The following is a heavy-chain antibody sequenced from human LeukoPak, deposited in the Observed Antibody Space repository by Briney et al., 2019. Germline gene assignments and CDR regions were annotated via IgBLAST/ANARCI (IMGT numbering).Heavy chain of an antibody. CDR1: GGSISSSSYY. Sequence: SETLSLTCTVSGGSISSSSYYWGWIRQPPGKGLERIGSIYYSGSTYYNPSLKSRVTISVDTSKNQFSLKLSSVTAADTAVYYCARHGPGRVVHDYWGQGTLVTVSS. D-gene: IGHD3-3*01. V-gene: IGHV4-39*01. J-gene: IGHJ4*02. CDR2: IYYSGST. CDR3: ARHGPGRVVHDY.